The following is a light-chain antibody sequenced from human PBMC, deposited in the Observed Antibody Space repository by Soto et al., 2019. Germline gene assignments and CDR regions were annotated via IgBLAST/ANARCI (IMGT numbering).Light chain of an antibody. Sequence: DIVLTQSPATLSLSPGERATLACRASQRINKHLAWNRQQPGQAPRLNIYDASNRTTDIPARFSGSGSGTDITLTISSLEPEDFGVYDCQQRSNWPPVTFGGGTKVDIK. CDR3: QQRSNWPPVT. CDR2: DAS. J-gene: IGKJ4*01. CDR1: QRINKH. V-gene: IGKV3-11*01.